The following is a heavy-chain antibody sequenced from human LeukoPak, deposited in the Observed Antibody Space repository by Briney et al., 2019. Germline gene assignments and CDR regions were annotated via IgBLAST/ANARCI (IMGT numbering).Heavy chain of an antibody. Sequence: GGSLRLSCAASGFTFSSYWMSWVRQAPGKGLEWVANIKQDGSEKYYVDSVKGRFTISRDNAKNSLYLQMNSLRAEDTAVYYCARGADYYDSSGYYSDYWGQGTLVTVSS. D-gene: IGHD3-22*01. V-gene: IGHV3-7*01. J-gene: IGHJ4*02. CDR3: ARGADYYDSSGYYSDY. CDR2: IKQDGSEK. CDR1: GFTFSSYW.